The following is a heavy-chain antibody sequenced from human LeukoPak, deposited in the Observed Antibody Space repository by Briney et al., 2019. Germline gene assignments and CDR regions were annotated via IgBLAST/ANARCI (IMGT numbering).Heavy chain of an antibody. J-gene: IGHJ4*02. CDR2: ISYSGST. CDR1: GGSIRSYY. Sequence: SETLSLTCTVSGGSIRSYYWSWIRQPPGKGLEWIGYISYSGSTNYNASLESRVTMSVDTSKNQFSLKLSSATAADTAVYYCARGRGYSTWDNYFDYWGQGTLVTVSS. V-gene: IGHV4-59*12. D-gene: IGHD5-18*01. CDR3: ARGRGYSTWDNYFDY.